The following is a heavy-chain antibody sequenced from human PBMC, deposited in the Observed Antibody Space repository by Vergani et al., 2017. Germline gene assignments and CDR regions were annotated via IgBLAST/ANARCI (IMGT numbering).Heavy chain of an antibody. J-gene: IGHJ6*03. CDR3: AKAGSVTSGRLQYNFYMDV. V-gene: IGHV3-30*18. Sequence: QVQLVESGGGVVQPGGSLRLSCAASGFTFSSYGMHWVRQAPGKGLEWVAVISNDGSKKYYADSVKGRFTISRDNSKNTLDLQMNSLRTQDTAVYYCAKAGSVTSGRLQYNFYMDVWGKGTTVTVS. CDR2: ISNDGSKK. D-gene: IGHD3-10*01. CDR1: GFTFSSYG.